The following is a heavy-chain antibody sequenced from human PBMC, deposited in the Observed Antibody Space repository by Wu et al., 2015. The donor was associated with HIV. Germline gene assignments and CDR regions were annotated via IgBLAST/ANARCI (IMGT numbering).Heavy chain of an antibody. V-gene: IGHV1-8*01. CDR1: EYTFSNYD. CDR3: ARGIKGYYDSSGYRAYYYYGMDV. CDR2: INPKSGNT. D-gene: IGHD3-22*01. J-gene: IGHJ6*02. Sequence: QVQLVQXGAEVKKPGASVKVSCKASEYTFSNYDINWVRQATGQGLEWMGWINPKSGNTFYAQKFRGRVTMTTNTSISTVYMELSSLRSEDTAVYYCARGIKGYYDSSGYRAYYYYGMDVWGQGTTVTVTS.